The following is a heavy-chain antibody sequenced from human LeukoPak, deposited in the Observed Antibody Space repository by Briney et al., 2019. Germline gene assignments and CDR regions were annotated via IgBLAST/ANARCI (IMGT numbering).Heavy chain of an antibody. J-gene: IGHJ4*02. CDR2: IYYSGST. CDR3: ARDSVGYNYFDY. CDR1: GGSISSYY. D-gene: IGHD5-18*01. Sequence: TSETLSLTCTVSGGSISSYYWSWIRQPPGKGLEWIGYIYYSGSTNYNPSLKSRVTISVDTSKNQFSLKLSSVTAADTAVYYCARDSVGYNYFDYWGQGTLVTVSS. V-gene: IGHV4-59*01.